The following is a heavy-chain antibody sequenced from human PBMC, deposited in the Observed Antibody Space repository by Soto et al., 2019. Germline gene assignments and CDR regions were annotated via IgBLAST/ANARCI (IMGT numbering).Heavy chain of an antibody. J-gene: IGHJ3*01. V-gene: IGHV3-74*01. CDR3: ARGDKGAFDL. Sequence: EVQLVESEGGLVQPGGSLRLSCAASGFTFSYYWMHWVRQAPGQGLVWVSRIHSDGSSTTYADSVKGRFTISRDNAKHALYLQSNSLRAEDTAVYYCARGDKGAFDLWGQGTMVTVSS. CDR2: IHSDGSST. CDR1: GFTFSYYW. D-gene: IGHD2-21*02.